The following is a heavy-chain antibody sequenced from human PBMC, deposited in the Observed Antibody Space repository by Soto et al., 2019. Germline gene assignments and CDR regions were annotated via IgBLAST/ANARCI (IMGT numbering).Heavy chain of an antibody. CDR3: ARIEPYYDFWRGYYAQSYYYSYGMAV. Sequence: PGESLKISCAASVFTFSSYAMSWVRQAPGKGLEWVSAISSSGGSTSYADSVKGRFTSSRDNAKNTLYLQMNSLRAEDTAVYYCARIEPYYDFWRGYYAQSYYYSYGMAVWGQGPTVTVS. V-gene: IGHV3-23*01. CDR2: ISSSGGST. D-gene: IGHD3-3*01. J-gene: IGHJ6*02. CDR1: VFTFSSYA.